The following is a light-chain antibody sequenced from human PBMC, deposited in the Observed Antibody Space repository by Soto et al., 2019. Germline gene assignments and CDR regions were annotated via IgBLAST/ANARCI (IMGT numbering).Light chain of an antibody. CDR3: NSYADSDNWV. CDR1: SSDVGGYTY. J-gene: IGLJ3*02. CDR2: EVT. Sequence: QSALTQPPSASGSPGQSVTISCTGTSSDVGGYTYVSWYQHHPGKAPKLMIYEVTKRPSGVPDRFSGSKSGNTASLTVSGLQAEDEDDYYCNSYADSDNWVFGGGTKVTVL. V-gene: IGLV2-8*01.